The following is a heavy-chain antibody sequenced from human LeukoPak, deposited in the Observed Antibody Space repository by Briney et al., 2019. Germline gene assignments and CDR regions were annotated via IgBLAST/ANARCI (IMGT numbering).Heavy chain of an antibody. J-gene: IGHJ3*02. CDR2: IYYSGST. V-gene: IGHV4-31*11. Sequence: KPSESLSLTCAVYGGSFSDYYWSWIRQHPGKGLEWIGYIYYSGSTYYNPSLKSRVTISVDTSKNQFSLKLSSVTAADTAVYYCAREADHDAFDIWGQGTMVTVSS. CDR3: AREADHDAFDI. CDR1: GGSFSDYY. D-gene: IGHD2-15*01.